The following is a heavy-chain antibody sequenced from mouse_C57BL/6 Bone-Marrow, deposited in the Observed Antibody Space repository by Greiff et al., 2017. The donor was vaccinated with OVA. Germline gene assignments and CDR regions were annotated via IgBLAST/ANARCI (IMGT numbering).Heavy chain of an antibody. D-gene: IGHD2-3*01. CDR2: IDPSDSYT. CDR3: ARRLLREAMDY. Sequence: QVQLQQPGAELVMPGASVKLSCKASGYTFTSYWMHWVKQRPGQGLEWIGEIDPSDSYTNYNQKFKGKSTLTVDKSSSTAYMQLSSLTSADSAVYYCARRLLREAMDYWGQGTSVTVSS. CDR1: GYTFTSYW. V-gene: IGHV1-69*01. J-gene: IGHJ4*01.